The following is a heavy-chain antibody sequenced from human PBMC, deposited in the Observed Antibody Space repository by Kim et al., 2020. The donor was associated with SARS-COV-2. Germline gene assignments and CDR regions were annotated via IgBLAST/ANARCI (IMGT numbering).Heavy chain of an antibody. CDR3: ATDLASGSYNWCDP. Sequence: DTGKARFTNSRDNYKNTLYLQMNSLRAEDTAVYYCATDLASGSYNWCDPWGQGTLVTVSS. D-gene: IGHD3-10*01. V-gene: IGHV3-23*01. J-gene: IGHJ5*02.